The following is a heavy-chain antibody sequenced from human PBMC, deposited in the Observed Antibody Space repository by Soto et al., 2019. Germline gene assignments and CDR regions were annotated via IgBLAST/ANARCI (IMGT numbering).Heavy chain of an antibody. D-gene: IGHD6-13*01. J-gene: IGHJ4*02. CDR1: GFTFSSYA. CDR3: AKSGAYSSSHFRY. CDR2: ISGSGGST. V-gene: IGHV3-23*01. Sequence: EVQLLEFGGGLVQPGGSLRLSCAASGFTFSSYAMSWVRQAPGKGLEWVSAISGSGGSTYYADSVKGRFTISRDNSKNTLYLQMNSLRAEDTAVYYCAKSGAYSSSHFRYWGQGTLVTVSS.